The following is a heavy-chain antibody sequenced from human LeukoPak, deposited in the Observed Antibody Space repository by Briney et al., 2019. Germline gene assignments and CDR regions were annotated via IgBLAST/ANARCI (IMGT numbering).Heavy chain of an antibody. Sequence: PGGSLRLSCATSGFTFSTYDMHWVRQAPGKGLEWVAHIRYDGLKERYADSVRGRVTVSGDNSKNTLYLQMNSLRAEDTAVYYCAKDRETFSSYGYFDYWGQGTLVPVSS. CDR2: IRYDGLKE. CDR1: GFTFSTYD. J-gene: IGHJ4*02. V-gene: IGHV3-30*02. D-gene: IGHD2-21*01. CDR3: AKDRETFSSYGYFDY.